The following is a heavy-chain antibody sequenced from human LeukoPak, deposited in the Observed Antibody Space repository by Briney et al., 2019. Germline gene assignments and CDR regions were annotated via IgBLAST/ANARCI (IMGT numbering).Heavy chain of an antibody. J-gene: IGHJ4*02. CDR3: AGHEGRTGYNPFDY. D-gene: IGHD5-24*01. Sequence: KPSETLSLTCTVSGGSISSYYWSWIRQPPGKGLEWIGNIYYSGSTNYNPSLKSRVTISVDTSKNQFSLKLSSVTAADTAVYYCAGHEGRTGYNPFDYWGQGTLVTVSS. V-gene: IGHV4-59*08. CDR1: GGSISSYY. CDR2: IYYSGST.